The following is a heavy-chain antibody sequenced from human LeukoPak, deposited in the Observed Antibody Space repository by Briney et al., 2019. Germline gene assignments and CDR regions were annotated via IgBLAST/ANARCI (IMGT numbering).Heavy chain of an antibody. CDR2: ISAYNGNT. D-gene: IGHD3-22*01. CDR3: ARDHSPYYYDSSGYFPWFDP. CDR1: GYTFTGYG. J-gene: IGHJ5*02. V-gene: IGHV1-18*01. Sequence: ASVKVSCKASGYTFTGYGISWVRQAPGQGLEWMGWISAYNGNTNYAQKLQGRVTMTTDTSTSTAYMELRSLRSDDTAVYYCARDHSPYYYDSSGYFPWFDPWGQGTLVTVSS.